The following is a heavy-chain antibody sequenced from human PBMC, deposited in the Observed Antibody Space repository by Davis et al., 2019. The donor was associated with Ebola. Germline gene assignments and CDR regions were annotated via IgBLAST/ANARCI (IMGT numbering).Heavy chain of an antibody. Sequence: GSLRPPFALHGGSFSGYYWSWTRQPPGKGLEWIGEINHSGSTNYNPSLKSRVTISVDTSKNQFSLKLSSVTAADTAVYYCARRSIAAPFDYWGQGTLVTVSS. J-gene: IGHJ4*02. CDR3: ARRSIAAPFDY. CDR1: GGSFSGYY. V-gene: IGHV4-34*01. D-gene: IGHD6-6*01. CDR2: INHSGST.